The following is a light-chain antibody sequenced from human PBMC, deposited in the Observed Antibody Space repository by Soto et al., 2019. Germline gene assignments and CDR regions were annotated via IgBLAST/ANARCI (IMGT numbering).Light chain of an antibody. CDR2: DAS. J-gene: IGKJ3*01. V-gene: IGKV3-20*01. CDR1: QSVSSSY. Sequence: EIVLTQSPATLSLSPGERATLSCRASQSVSSSYLAWYQHKPGQAPRLLIYDASARATGIPDRFSGSGSGTDFTLTISRLEPEDFAVYYCQQYADSPITFGPGTKVDIK. CDR3: QQYADSPIT.